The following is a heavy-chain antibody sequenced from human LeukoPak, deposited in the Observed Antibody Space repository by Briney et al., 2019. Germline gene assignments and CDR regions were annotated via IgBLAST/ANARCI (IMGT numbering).Heavy chain of an antibody. CDR1: GYTFTGYY. Sequence: ASVKVSCKASGYTFTGYYIHWVRQAPGQGLEWMGWINPNSGGTNYAQKFQGRVTTTRDTSISTAYMELSRLRSDDTAVYYCGRESSWSSSSPWYFDYWGQGTLVTVSS. CDR3: GRESSWSSSSPWYFDY. V-gene: IGHV1-2*02. J-gene: IGHJ4*02. D-gene: IGHD6-6*01. CDR2: INPNSGGT.